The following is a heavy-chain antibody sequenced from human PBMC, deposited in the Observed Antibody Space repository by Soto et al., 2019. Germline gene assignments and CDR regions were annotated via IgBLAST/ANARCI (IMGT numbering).Heavy chain of an antibody. CDR1: GYRFTNSW. V-gene: IGHV5-51*01. Sequence: VESLKISCKASGYRFTNSWIGWVRQMPGKGLEWMGIIYLGDSDTRYRPSFQGQVTISADKSSSTAYLQWNSLQASDTALYYCARLPGIGAPRTVFLDNWGQGTMVTVSS. D-gene: IGHD2-21*01. CDR2: IYLGDSDT. CDR3: ARLPGIGAPRTVFLDN. J-gene: IGHJ4*02.